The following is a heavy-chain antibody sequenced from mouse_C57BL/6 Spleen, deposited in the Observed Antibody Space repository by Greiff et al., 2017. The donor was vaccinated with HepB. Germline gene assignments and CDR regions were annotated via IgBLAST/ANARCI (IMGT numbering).Heavy chain of an antibody. V-gene: IGHV1-69*01. CDR2: IDPSDSYT. CDR3: AINPDTRYSAMDY. J-gene: IGHJ4*01. CDR1: GYTFTSYW. Sequence: VQLQQPGAELVMPGASVKLSCKASGYTFTSYWMHWVKQRPGQGLEWIGEIDPSDSYTNYNQKFKGKSTLTVDKSSSTAYMQLSSLTSEDSAVYYCAINPDTRYSAMDYWGQGTSVTVSS.